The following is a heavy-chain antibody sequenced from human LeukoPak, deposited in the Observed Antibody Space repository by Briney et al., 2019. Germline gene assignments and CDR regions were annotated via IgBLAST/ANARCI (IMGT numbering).Heavy chain of an antibody. V-gene: IGHV3-30*04. J-gene: IGHJ4*02. CDR1: GFTFSSYA. CDR3: ARARYSSGWYVDY. CDR2: ISYDGSNK. Sequence: PGGSLRLSCAASGFTFSSYAMHWVRQAPGKGLEWVAVISYDGSNKYYADSVKGRFTISRDNSKNTLYLQMNSLRAEDTAVYYCARARYSSGWYVDYWGQGTLVTVSS. D-gene: IGHD6-19*01.